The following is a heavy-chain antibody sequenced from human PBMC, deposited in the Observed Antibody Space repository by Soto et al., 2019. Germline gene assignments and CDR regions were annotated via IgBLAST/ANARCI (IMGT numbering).Heavy chain of an antibody. CDR1: GFTFSDYY. J-gene: IGHJ6*03. CDR2: ISSSGSTI. CDR3: AIWLAITGTTVQWSYYYYYYMDV. V-gene: IGHV3-11*01. D-gene: IGHD1-7*01. Sequence: PGGSLRLSCAASGFTFSDYYMSWIRQAPGKGLEWVSYISSSGSTIYYADSVKGRFTISRDNAKNSLYLQMNSLRAEDTAVYYCAIWLAITGTTVQWSYYYYYYMDVWGKGTTVTVSS.